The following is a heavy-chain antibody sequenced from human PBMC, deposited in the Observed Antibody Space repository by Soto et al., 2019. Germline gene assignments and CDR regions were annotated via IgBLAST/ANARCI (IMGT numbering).Heavy chain of an antibody. CDR1: GFTFSRYG. Sequence: QMQLVESGGGVVQPGRSLRLSCAASGFTFSRYGMHWVRQAPGKGLEWVAVISYDGSNKHYADSVKGRFTISRDNSKNTLYLHLSSLRPGDTAAYYCAREGLRYFDLWGRGTLVTVSS. V-gene: IGHV3-30*03. CDR3: AREGLRYFDL. J-gene: IGHJ2*01. CDR2: ISYDGSNK.